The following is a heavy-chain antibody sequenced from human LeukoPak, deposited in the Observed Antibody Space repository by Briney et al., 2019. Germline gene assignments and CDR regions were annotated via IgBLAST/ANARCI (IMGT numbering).Heavy chain of an antibody. Sequence: ASVKVPCKASGYIFTDYFLHWVRQAPGQGLEWMGWINPNDGGTNYAQKFQGRVTMTRDTSINTAYMELSRLRSDDTAVYYCARDDYGDLPYFEDWGQGTLVTVSS. CDR1: GYIFTDYF. D-gene: IGHD4-17*01. CDR3: ARDDYGDLPYFED. V-gene: IGHV1-2*02. CDR2: INPNDGGT. J-gene: IGHJ4*02.